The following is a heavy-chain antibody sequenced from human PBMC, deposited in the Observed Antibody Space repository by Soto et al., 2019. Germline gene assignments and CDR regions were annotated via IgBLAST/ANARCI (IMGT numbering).Heavy chain of an antibody. CDR1: GQSFSGHS. V-gene: IGHV4-34*01. CDR2: INESGST. J-gene: IGHJ4*02. Sequence: QVQLQQWGAGLVKPSETLSLSCAVYGQSFSGHSWAWIRQPPGKGLEWIGEINESGSTYYNPSLKSRVTISTGTSKNQFYLKLSSVSAADTAAYFCARGSGIVALPGELEDVNYDYWGQGTLVNVSS. D-gene: IGHD1-1*01. CDR3: ARGSGIVALPGELEDVNYDY.